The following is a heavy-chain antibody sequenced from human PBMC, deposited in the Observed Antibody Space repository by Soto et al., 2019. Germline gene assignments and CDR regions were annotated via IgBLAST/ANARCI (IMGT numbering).Heavy chain of an antibody. D-gene: IGHD3-9*01. CDR1: GGSISSGDYY. J-gene: IGHJ4*02. CDR3: ARASITIFRH. CDR2: IDYSGST. V-gene: IGHV4-30-4*01. Sequence: SETLSLTCTVSGGSISSGDYYWSWIRQPPGKGLEWIGYIDYSGSTYYNPSLKSRVTISVDTSKNQFSLKLSSVTAADTAVYYCARASITIFRHWGQGTLVTVSS.